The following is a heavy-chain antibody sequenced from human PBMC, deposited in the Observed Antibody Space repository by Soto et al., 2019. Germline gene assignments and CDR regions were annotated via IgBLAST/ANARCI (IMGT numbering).Heavy chain of an antibody. CDR1: GGSISSYY. CDR2: IYYSGST. Sequence: PSETLSLTCTVSGGSISSYYWGWIRQPPGKGLEWIGSIYYSGSTYYNPSLKSRVTISVDTSKNQFSLKLSSVTAADTAVYYCARGTGYFDWLRGGAFDIWGQGTMVTVSS. CDR3: ARGTGYFDWLRGGAFDI. V-gene: IGHV4-39*01. J-gene: IGHJ3*02. D-gene: IGHD3-9*01.